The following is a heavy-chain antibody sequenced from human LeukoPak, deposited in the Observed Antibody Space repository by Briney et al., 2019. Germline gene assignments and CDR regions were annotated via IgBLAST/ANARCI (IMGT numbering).Heavy chain of an antibody. CDR1: GYTFTSYG. Sequence: ASVTVSCKASGYTFTSYGISWVRQAPGQGLEWMGWISAYNGNTNYAQKLQGRVTMTTDTSTSTAYMELRSLRSDDTVVYYCARAGWLPHENAFDIWGQGTMVTVSS. J-gene: IGHJ3*02. D-gene: IGHD5-12*01. CDR3: ARAGWLPHENAFDI. CDR2: ISAYNGNT. V-gene: IGHV1-18*01.